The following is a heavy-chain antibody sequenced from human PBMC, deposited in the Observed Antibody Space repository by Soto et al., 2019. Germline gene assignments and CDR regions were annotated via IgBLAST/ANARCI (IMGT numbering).Heavy chain of an antibody. CDR1: GGSISSSSYY. CDR2: IYYSGST. D-gene: IGHD1-26*01. V-gene: IGHV4-39*01. Sequence: SETLSLTCTVSGGSISSSSYYWGWIRQPPGKGLEWIGNIYYSGSTYYNPSLKSRVTISVDTSKNQFSLKLSSVTAADTAVYYCARRVSGSYFHYWGQGTLVTVSS. J-gene: IGHJ4*02. CDR3: ARRVSGSYFHY.